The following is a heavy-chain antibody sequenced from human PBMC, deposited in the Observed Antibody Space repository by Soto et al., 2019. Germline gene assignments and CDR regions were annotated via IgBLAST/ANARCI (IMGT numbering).Heavy chain of an antibody. Sequence: PSETLSLTCTVSGGSISSGDYYWSWIRQPPGKGLEWIGYIYYSGSTYYNPSLKSRVTISVDTSKNQFSLKLSYETAADTAVYYCARGLLNNWFDPWGQGTLVTVSS. CDR2: IYYSGST. CDR3: ARGLLNNWFDP. CDR1: GGSISSGDYY. J-gene: IGHJ5*02. D-gene: IGHD3-10*01. V-gene: IGHV4-30-4*01.